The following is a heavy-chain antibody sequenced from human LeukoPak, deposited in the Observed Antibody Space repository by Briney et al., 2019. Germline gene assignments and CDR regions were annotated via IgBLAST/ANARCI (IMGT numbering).Heavy chain of an antibody. CDR2: ISGYNGNT. CDR1: GYTFTNYG. J-gene: IGHJ3*02. CDR3: ARDLHYGYGDLVSDAFDI. D-gene: IGHD4-17*01. V-gene: IGHV1-18*01. Sequence: ASVKVSCRASGYTFTNYGISWVRQAPGQGLEWMGWISGYNGNTKYAQKLQGRVILTTDTSTSTAYMELRSLRSDDTAVYYCARDLHYGYGDLVSDAFDIWGQGTMVTISS.